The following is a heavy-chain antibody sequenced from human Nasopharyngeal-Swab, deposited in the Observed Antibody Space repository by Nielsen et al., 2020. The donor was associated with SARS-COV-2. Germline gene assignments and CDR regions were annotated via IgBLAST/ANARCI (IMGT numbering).Heavy chain of an antibody. CDR2: ISSSSYI. D-gene: IGHD3-10*01. CDR3: ARDPGRWVRGVYY. Sequence: GESLKISCAASGFTFSSYSMNWVRQAPGKGLEWVSSISSSSYIYYADSVKGRLTISRDNAKNSLYLQMNSLRAEDTAVYYCARDPGRWVRGVYYWGQGTLVTVSS. J-gene: IGHJ4*02. CDR1: GFTFSSYS. V-gene: IGHV3-21*01.